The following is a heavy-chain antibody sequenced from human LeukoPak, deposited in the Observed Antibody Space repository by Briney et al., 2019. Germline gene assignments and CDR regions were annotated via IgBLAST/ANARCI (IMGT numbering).Heavy chain of an antibody. J-gene: IGHJ4*02. CDR1: GFTFSSYA. D-gene: IGHD3-10*01. CDR3: AKVGFGELPQERIDY. V-gene: IGHV3-23*01. Sequence: PGGSLRLSCAASGFTFSSYAMSWVRQAPGKGLEWVSAVSGSGGGTYYADSVKGRFTISRDNSKNTLYLQMNSLRAEDTAVYYCAKVGFGELPQERIDYWGQGTLVTVSS. CDR2: VSGSGGGT.